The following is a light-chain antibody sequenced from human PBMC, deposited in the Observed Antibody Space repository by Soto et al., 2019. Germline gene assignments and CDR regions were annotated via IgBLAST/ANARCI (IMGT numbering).Light chain of an antibody. J-gene: IGKJ2*01. V-gene: IGKV4-1*01. CDR1: QSVLYSSNNKNY. Sequence: DIVMTQSPDSLAVSLGERATINCKSSQSVLYSSNNKNYLAWYQQKPGHPPKLLIYWASTRESGVPDRFGGSGSGTDFTLTISSLQAEDVAVYYCQQYYSTPYTFGQGTKLEIK. CDR2: WAS. CDR3: QQYYSTPYT.